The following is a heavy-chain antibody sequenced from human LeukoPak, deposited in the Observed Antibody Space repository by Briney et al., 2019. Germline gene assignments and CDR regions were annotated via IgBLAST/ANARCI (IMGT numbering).Heavy chain of an antibody. J-gene: IGHJ4*02. D-gene: IGHD3-22*01. V-gene: IGHV1-69*06. CDR1: GGTLSSYA. Sequence: SVKVSCKASGGTLSSYAISWVRQAPGQGLEWMGGIIPIFGTANYAQKFQGRATITADKSTSTAYMELSSLRSEDTAVYYCARDRASSGYYETGYDYWGQGTLVTVSS. CDR3: ARDRASSGYYETGYDY. CDR2: IIPIFGTA.